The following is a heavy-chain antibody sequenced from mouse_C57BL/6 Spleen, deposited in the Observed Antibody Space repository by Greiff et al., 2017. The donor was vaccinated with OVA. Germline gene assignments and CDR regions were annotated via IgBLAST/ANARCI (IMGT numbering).Heavy chain of an antibody. CDR1: GYAFTNYL. CDR3: ARSKRYFDV. CDR2: INPGSGGT. J-gene: IGHJ1*03. Sequence: VQLQQPGAELVRPGTSVKVSCKASGYAFTNYLIEWVKQRPGQGLEWIGVINPGSGGTNYNEKFKGKATLTADKSSSTAYMQLSSLTSEDSAVYFCARSKRYFDVWGTGTTVTVSS. V-gene: IGHV1-54*01.